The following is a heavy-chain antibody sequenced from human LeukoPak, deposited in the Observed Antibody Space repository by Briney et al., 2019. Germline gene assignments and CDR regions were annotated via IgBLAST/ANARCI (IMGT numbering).Heavy chain of an antibody. CDR3: ATSDDAAGTS. Sequence: PGRSLRLSCAASGFTFSSYAMHWVRQAPGKGLEWVAVISYDGSNKYYADSVKGRFTISRDNSKNTLYLQMNSLRAEDTAVYYCATSDDAAGTSWGQGTLVTVSS. CDR1: GFTFSSYA. V-gene: IGHV3-30-3*01. D-gene: IGHD6-25*01. J-gene: IGHJ5*02. CDR2: ISYDGSNK.